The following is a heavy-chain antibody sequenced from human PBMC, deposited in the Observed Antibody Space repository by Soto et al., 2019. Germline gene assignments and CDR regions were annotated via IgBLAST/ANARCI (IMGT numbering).Heavy chain of an antibody. Sequence: QVHLLLQSGAEVKKPGSSVKVSCKASGGTPSNSAISWVRQAPGQGLDWMGGIIPVFGLVKYAQNFQGRVTITADESTNTAYMELSSLRPEDTAVYYCEGGRIVVVGSRAYYGMDVWGQGTTVTVAS. CDR3: EGGRIVVVGSRAYYGMDV. D-gene: IGHD3-22*01. J-gene: IGHJ6*02. CDR2: IIPVFGLV. CDR1: GGTPSNSA. V-gene: IGHV1-69*01.